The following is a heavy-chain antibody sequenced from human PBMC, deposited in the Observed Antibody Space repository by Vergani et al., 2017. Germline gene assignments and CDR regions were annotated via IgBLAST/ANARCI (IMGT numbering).Heavy chain of an antibody. CDR1: GFTSSYYG. CDR3: ATKSCSTPGCQIEYFRE. CDR2: ISYDGTQK. J-gene: IGHJ1*01. V-gene: IGHV3-30*03. Sequence: QVHLVESGGGVVQPGRSLRLSCVASGFTSSYYGMHWVRQAPGKGLEWVAVISYDGTQKYYADSVKGRFTISRDNSKRTLYLQMNSLRTEDTAVYYCATKSCSTPGCQIEYFREWGQGTLVTVSS. D-gene: IGHD2-2*01.